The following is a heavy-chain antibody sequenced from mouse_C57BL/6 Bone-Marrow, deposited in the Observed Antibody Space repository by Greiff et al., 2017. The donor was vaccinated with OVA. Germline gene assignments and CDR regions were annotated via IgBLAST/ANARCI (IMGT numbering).Heavy chain of an antibody. Sequence: EVMLVESGGDLVKPGGSLKLSCAASGFTFSSYGMSWVRQTPDKRLEWVATISSGGSYTYYPDSVKGRFTISRDNAKNTLYLQMSSLKSEDTAMYYCARQGAYYDFPYCDYWGQGTTLTVSS. J-gene: IGHJ2*01. CDR3: ARQGAYYDFPYCDY. D-gene: IGHD2-4*01. V-gene: IGHV5-6*02. CDR2: ISSGGSYT. CDR1: GFTFSSYG.